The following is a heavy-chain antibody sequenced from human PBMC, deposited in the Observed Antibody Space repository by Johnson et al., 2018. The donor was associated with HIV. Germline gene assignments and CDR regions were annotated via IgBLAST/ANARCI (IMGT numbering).Heavy chain of an antibody. D-gene: IGHD3-22*01. CDR1: GFPFDDYA. V-gene: IGHV3-9*01. CDR3: AREHRYYYDSSGYYRGDAFDI. CDR2: ISWNSGSI. J-gene: IGHJ3*02. Sequence: EVQLVESGGGLVQPGRSLRLSCAASGFPFDDYAMHWVRQAPGKGLEWVSGISWNSGSIGYADSVKGRFTISRDNAKNSLYLQMNSLRAEDTAVYYCAREHRYYYDSSGYYRGDAFDIWGQGTMVTVSS.